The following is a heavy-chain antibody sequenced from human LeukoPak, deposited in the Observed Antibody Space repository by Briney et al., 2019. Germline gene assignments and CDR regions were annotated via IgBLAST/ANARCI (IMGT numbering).Heavy chain of an antibody. CDR2: ISYDGNKK. V-gene: IGHV3-30-3*01. J-gene: IGHJ4*02. CDR3: ARSRGATGYYWVDY. CDR1: GFTFSSYA. D-gene: IGHD3-22*01. Sequence: TGRSLRLSCAASGFTFSSYAMHWIRQAPGKGLEWVAVISYDGNKKYYADSVRGQFTISRDNSKNTFYLQMDGLRAEDTAVYYCARSRGATGYYWVDYWGQGTLVTVSS.